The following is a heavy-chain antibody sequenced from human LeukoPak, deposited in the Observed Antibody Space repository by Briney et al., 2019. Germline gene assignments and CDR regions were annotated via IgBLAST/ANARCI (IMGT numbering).Heavy chain of an antibody. CDR3: AKGPPRVDTAMCDY. D-gene: IGHD5-18*01. Sequence: GGSLRLSCAASGFTFSSYAMSWVRQAPGKGLEWVSAISGSGGSTYYADSVKGRFIISRDNSKNTLYLQMNSLRAEDTAVYYCAKGPPRVDTAMCDYWGQGTLVTVSS. V-gene: IGHV3-23*01. CDR2: ISGSGGST. J-gene: IGHJ4*02. CDR1: GFTFSSYA.